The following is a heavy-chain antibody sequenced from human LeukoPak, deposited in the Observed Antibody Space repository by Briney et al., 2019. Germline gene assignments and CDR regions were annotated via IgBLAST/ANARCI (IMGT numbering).Heavy chain of an antibody. CDR1: GGSISSYY. J-gene: IGHJ6*03. V-gene: IGHV4-59*01. CDR2: IYYSGST. D-gene: IGHD2-15*01. Sequence: PSETLSLTCTVSGGSISSYYWSWIRQPPGKGLEWIGYIYYSGSTNYNPSLKSRVTISVDTSKNQFSLKLSSVTAADTAVYYCARERQVVVAAAYYYYMDVWGKGTTVTVSS. CDR3: ARERQVVVAAAYYYYMDV.